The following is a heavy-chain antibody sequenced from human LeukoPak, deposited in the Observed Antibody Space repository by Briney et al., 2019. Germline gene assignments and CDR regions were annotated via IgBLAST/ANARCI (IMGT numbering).Heavy chain of an antibody. Sequence: GGSLRLSCAASGFTFSSYSMNWVRQAPGKGLEWVSYISSSSSTIYYADSVKGRFTISRDNAKNSLYLQMNSLRAEDTAVYYCARDLIGYCSGGSCYYYYYYGMDVWGQGTTVTVSS. V-gene: IGHV3-48*04. CDR3: ARDLIGYCSGGSCYYYYYYGMDV. J-gene: IGHJ6*02. CDR2: ISSSSSTI. D-gene: IGHD2-15*01. CDR1: GFTFSSYS.